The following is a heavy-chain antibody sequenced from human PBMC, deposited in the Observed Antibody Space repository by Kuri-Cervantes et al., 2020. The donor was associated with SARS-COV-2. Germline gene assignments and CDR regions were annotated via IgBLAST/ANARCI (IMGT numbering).Heavy chain of an antibody. CDR3: ARAYSSSGRHYYGMDV. D-gene: IGHD6-13*01. V-gene: IGHV4-30-2*01. J-gene: IGHJ6*02. CDR2: IYHSGST. CDR1: GGSISSGGYS. Sequence: SETLSLTCAVSGGSISSGGYSWSWIRQPPGKGLEWIGYIYHSGSTYYNPSLKSRVTISVDTSKNQFSLKLSSVTAADTAVYYCARAYSSSGRHYYGMDVWGQGTTVTVSS.